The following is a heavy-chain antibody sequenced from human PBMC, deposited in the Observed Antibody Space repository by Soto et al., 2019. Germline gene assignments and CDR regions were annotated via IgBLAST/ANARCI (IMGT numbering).Heavy chain of an antibody. CDR2: IHHSGST. CDR1: GGSIRSGENF. Sequence: SETLSLTCTVSGGSIRSGENFWNWIRQSPGQGLEWIGYIHHSGSTYSNPTLKSRLTISVDTSKNQISLKLNSVTAADMDVYYCARATGTYPYYFDYWGQGTLVTVSS. V-gene: IGHV4-30-4*01. CDR3: ARATGTYPYYFDY. D-gene: IGHD1-26*01. J-gene: IGHJ4*02.